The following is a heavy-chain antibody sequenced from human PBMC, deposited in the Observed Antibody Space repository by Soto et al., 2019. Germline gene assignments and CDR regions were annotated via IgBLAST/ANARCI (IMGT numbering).Heavy chain of an antibody. Sequence: QVQLVQSGAEVKKPGSSVKVSCKASGGTFSSYTISWVRQAPGQGLEWMGRIIHILGIANYAQKFQGRVTITADKATSTAYMELSSLRSEDTAVYSCARDGRWDHPLDYWGQGTLVTVSS. J-gene: IGHJ4*02. V-gene: IGHV1-69*08. CDR3: ARDGRWDHPLDY. D-gene: IGHD1-26*01. CDR2: IIHILGIA. CDR1: GGTFSSYT.